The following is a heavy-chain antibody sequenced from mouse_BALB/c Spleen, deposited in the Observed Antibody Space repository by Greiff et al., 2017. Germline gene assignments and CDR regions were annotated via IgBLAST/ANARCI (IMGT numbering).Heavy chain of an antibody. J-gene: IGHJ4*01. D-gene: IGHD2-2*01. Sequence: EVKLVESGGDLVKPGGSLKLSCAASGFTFSSYGMSWVRQTPDKRLEWVATISSGGSYTYYPDSVKGRFTISRDNAKNTLYLQMSGLKSEDTAMYYCASAMVNDYAMDYWGQGTSVTVSS. CDR3: ASAMVNDYAMDY. CDR2: ISSGGSYT. CDR1: GFTFSSYG. V-gene: IGHV5-6*01.